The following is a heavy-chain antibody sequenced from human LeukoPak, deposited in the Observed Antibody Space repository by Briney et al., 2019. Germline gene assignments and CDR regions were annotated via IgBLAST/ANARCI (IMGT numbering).Heavy chain of an antibody. CDR2: MSSSGSTI. CDR3: AKGYQNPLGN. D-gene: IGHD2-2*01. CDR1: GFTFSSHE. V-gene: IGHV3-48*03. Sequence: PGGSLRLSCAASGFTFSSHEMNWVRQAPGKGLEWVSYMSSSGSTIYYADSVKGRFTISRDNAKNSLYLQMNSLRAEDTAVYYCAKGYQNPLGNWGQGTLVTVSS. J-gene: IGHJ4*02.